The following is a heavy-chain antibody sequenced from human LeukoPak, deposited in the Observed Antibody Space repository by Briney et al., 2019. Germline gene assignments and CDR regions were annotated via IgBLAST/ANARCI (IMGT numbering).Heavy chain of an antibody. D-gene: IGHD5-18*01. CDR3: ARDWSLNTAIDY. J-gene: IGHJ4*02. Sequence: PSETLSLTCAVSGDSITSSNWWSWVRQPPEKGLEWIGEIYHSGNTNYNPPLKSRVTISLDKSKNQFSLKLKSVTAADTAVYYCARDWSLNTAIDYWGQGTLVTVSS. V-gene: IGHV4-4*02. CDR2: IYHSGNT. CDR1: GDSITSSNW.